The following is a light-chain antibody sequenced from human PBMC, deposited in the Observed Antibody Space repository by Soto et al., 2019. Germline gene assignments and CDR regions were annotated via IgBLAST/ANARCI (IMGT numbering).Light chain of an antibody. CDR2: TAS. J-gene: IGKJ4*01. Sequence: ETVMTQSPASMSASPGDAATLSCRASQSVGRNVAWYRQKVGQAPRLLIYTASTRATGIPGRFSGSGSGTEFTLTISGLKSDDFATYYCLQNNEWPLTFGGETKVEIK. CDR3: LQNNEWPLT. CDR1: QSVGRN. V-gene: IGKV3D-15*01.